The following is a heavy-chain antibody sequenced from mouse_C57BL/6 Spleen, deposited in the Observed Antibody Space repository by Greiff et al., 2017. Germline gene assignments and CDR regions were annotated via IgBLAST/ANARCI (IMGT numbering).Heavy chain of an antibody. Sequence: VQLKQSGAELVRPGASVKLSCTASGFNIKDDYMHWVKQRPEQGLEWIGWIDPENGDTEYASKFQGKATITADTSSNKAYLQLSSLTSEDTAVYYCTRVYYDYYFDYWSQGTTLTVSS. V-gene: IGHV14-4*01. CDR2: IDPENGDT. CDR3: TRVYYDYYFDY. CDR1: GFNIKDDY. J-gene: IGHJ2*01. D-gene: IGHD2-4*01.